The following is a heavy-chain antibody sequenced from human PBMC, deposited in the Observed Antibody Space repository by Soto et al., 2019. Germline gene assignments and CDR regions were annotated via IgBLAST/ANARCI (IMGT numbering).Heavy chain of an antibody. CDR3: AAEFWSGYTDYYYGMDV. V-gene: IGHV1-18*01. D-gene: IGHD3-3*01. J-gene: IGHJ6*02. CDR1: GYTFTSYG. Sequence: ASVKVSCKASGYTFTSYGISWVRQAPGQGLEWMGWISAYNGNTNYAQKFQGRVTMTTDTSTSTAYMELRSLRSEDTAVYYCAAEFWSGYTDYYYGMDVWGQGTTVTVS. CDR2: ISAYNGNT.